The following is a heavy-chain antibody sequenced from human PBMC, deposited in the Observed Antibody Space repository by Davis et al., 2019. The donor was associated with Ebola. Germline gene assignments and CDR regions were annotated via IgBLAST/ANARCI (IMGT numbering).Heavy chain of an antibody. CDR2: INPNSGGT. CDR1: GGSFSTYA. Sequence: ASVKVSCKASGGSFSTYAISWVRQAAGQGFEWMGRINPNSGGTNYAPKFQGWVTMTRDTSISTAYMELSRLRSDDTAVYYCARVGTTVTTFDYWGQGTLVTVSS. CDR3: ARVGTTVTTFDY. D-gene: IGHD4-17*01. J-gene: IGHJ4*02. V-gene: IGHV1-2*04.